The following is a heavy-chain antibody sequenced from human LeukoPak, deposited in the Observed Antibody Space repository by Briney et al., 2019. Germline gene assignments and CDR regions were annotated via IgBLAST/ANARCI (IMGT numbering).Heavy chain of an antibody. CDR1: GFTFSSYA. J-gene: IGHJ4*02. CDR2: ISYDGSNK. Sequence: GRSLRLSCAASGFTFSSYAMHWVRQAPGKGLEWVAVISYDGSNKYYADSVKGRFTISRDDSKNTLYLQMNSLRAEDTAVYYCARDPLGTRPGFDYWGQGTLVTVSS. CDR3: ARDPLGTRPGFDY. D-gene: IGHD1-1*01. V-gene: IGHV3-30*04.